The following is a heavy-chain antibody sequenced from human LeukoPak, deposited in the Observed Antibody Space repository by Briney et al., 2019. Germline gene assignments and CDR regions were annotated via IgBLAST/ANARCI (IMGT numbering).Heavy chain of an antibody. J-gene: IGHJ4*02. CDR1: GGSFSGYY. D-gene: IGHD5-24*01. CDR3: ARGGFSKATMVC. CDR2: INHSGST. V-gene: IGHV4-34*01. Sequence: PSETLSLTCAVYGGSFSGYYWSWIRQPPGKGLEWIGEINHSGSTNYNPSLKSRVTISVDTSKNQFSLKLSSVTAADTAVYYCARGGFSKATMVCWGQGTLATVSS.